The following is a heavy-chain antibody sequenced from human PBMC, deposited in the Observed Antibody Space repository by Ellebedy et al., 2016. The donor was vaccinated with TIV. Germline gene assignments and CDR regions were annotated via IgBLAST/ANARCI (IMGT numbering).Heavy chain of an antibody. J-gene: IGHJ3*02. CDR1: GGSISSGGYY. Sequence: MPSETLSLTCTVSGGSISSGGYYWSWIRQHPGKGLEWIGYIYYSGSTYYNPSLKSLVTISVDTSKNQFSLKLSSVTAADTAVYYCARTDITMTAVDIWGQGTMVTVSS. V-gene: IGHV4-31*01. D-gene: IGHD3-22*01. CDR2: IYYSGST. CDR3: ARTDITMTAVDI.